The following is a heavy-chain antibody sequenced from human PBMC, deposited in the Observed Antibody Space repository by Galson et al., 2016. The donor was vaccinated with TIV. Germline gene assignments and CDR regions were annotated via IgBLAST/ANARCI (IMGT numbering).Heavy chain of an antibody. Sequence: SVKVSCKASGYTFTNYGINWVRQAPGQGLEWMGWISGYNGKTNYAQMFQGRVSMTTDTSTSTAYLELRSLRSDDTAVYSCARDRPHIVTGSDVDYWGQGTLVTVSS. CDR2: ISGYNGKT. CDR1: GYTFTNYG. CDR3: ARDRPHIVTGSDVDY. J-gene: IGHJ4*02. V-gene: IGHV1-18*01. D-gene: IGHD3-9*01.